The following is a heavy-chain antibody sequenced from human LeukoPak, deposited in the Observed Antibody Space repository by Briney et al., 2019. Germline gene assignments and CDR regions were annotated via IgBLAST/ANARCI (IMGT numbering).Heavy chain of an antibody. V-gene: IGHV1-18*01. J-gene: IGHJ4*02. CDR2: ISSYNGNT. Sequence: ASVKVSCKASGYTFTSYGISWVRQAPGQGLEWMGWISSYNGNTNYAQKLQGRVTMTTDTSTSTAYMELRSLRSDDTAVYYCARDLKRGYSSGRYSWGTGSSNDYWGQGTLVTVSS. CDR3: ARDLKRGYSSGRYSWGTGSSNDY. D-gene: IGHD6-19*01. CDR1: GYTFTSYG.